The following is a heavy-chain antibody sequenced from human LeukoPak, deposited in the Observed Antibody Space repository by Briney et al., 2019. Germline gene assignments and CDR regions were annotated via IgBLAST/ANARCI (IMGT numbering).Heavy chain of an antibody. J-gene: IGHJ6*03. CDR1: GGTFSSYA. CDR3: SLVPAAMGGYYYYYMDV. V-gene: IGHV1-69*05. D-gene: IGHD2-2*01. CDR2: IIPIFGTA. Sequence: SVKVSCKASGGTFSSYAISWVRQAPGQGLEWMGGIIPIFGTANYAQKFQGRVTITTDESTSTAYMELSGLRSEDTAVYYCSLVPAAMGGYYYYYMDVWGKGTTVTVSS.